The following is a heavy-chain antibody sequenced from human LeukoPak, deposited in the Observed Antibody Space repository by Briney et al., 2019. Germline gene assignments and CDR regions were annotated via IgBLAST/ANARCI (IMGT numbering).Heavy chain of an antibody. D-gene: IGHD1-26*01. CDR3: ASRSGTYDPFDY. CDR1: GDSISSYH. V-gene: IGHV4-59*01. J-gene: IGHJ4*02. CDR2: IDYNGAT. Sequence: SETLSLTCTVSGDSISSYHWSWIRQPPGKGLEWIGYIDYNGATNHNPSLKSRVTISVDTSKNQFSLRLSSVTAADTAVYYCASRSGTYDPFDYWGQGTLVTVSP.